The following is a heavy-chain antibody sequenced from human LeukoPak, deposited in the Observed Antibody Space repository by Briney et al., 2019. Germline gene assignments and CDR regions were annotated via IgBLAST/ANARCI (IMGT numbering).Heavy chain of an antibody. CDR2: ISGSGGST. CDR1: GFTFSSYG. Sequence: GGSPRLSCAASGFTFSSYGVSWVRQAPGKGLEWVSAISGSGGSTYYADSVKGRFTISRDNSKNTLYLQMNSLRAEDTAVYYCAKDYYDSSGYSAFDIWGQGTMVTVSS. V-gene: IGHV3-23*01. D-gene: IGHD3-22*01. CDR3: AKDYYDSSGYSAFDI. J-gene: IGHJ3*02.